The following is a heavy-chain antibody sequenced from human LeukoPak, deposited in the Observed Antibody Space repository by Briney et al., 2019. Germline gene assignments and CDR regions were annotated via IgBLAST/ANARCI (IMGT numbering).Heavy chain of an antibody. CDR2: INPTTGST. CDR3: ARDLNPQSNGMRAFDI. J-gene: IGHJ3*02. Sequence: ASVKVSCKASGYTFTNFYLLWVRQAPGQGLEWMGIINPTTGSTNYAQKFQGRVTMTRDMSTSTVYMELSSLRSEDTAVYFCARDLNPQSNGMRAFDIGGQGTMVTASS. D-gene: IGHD1-14*01. CDR1: GYTFTNFY. V-gene: IGHV1-46*01.